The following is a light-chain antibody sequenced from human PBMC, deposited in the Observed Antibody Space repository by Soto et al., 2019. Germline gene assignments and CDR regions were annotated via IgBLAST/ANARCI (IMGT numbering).Light chain of an antibody. CDR2: EGT. CDR1: SSDVGNYNL. J-gene: IGLJ1*01. V-gene: IGLV2-23*01. Sequence: QSVLTQPASVSGSPGQSITISCTGTSSDVGNYNLVSWYQQHPGKAPKLMIYEGTKWPSGVSNRFSGSKSGNTASLTISGLQAEDEADYYCCSYAGSSFYVFGTGTKLTVL. CDR3: CSYAGSSFYV.